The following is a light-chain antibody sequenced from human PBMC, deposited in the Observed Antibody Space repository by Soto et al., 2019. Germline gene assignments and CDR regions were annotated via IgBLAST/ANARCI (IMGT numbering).Light chain of an antibody. J-gene: IGLJ6*01. CDR3: SSYTNSTTYV. CDR2: DVS. V-gene: IGLV2-14*01. Sequence: QSALAQPASVSGSPGQSITISCTGTSSDIGAYNYVSWYQQHPGKAPKLMIFDVSNRPSGISNRFSASKSDNTASLTISGLQADDEADYYCSSYTNSTTYVFGSGTKLTVL. CDR1: SSDIGAYNY.